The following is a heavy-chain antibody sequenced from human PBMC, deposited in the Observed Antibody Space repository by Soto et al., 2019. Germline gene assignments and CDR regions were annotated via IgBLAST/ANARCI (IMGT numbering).Heavy chain of an antibody. CDR1: GFTFSDYY. D-gene: IGHD6-19*01. J-gene: IGHJ6*02. CDR3: ARVKYPKVAGTVYYYGMDV. CDR2: ISSSSSYT. Sequence: GGSLRLSCAASGFTFSDYYMSWIRQAPGKGLEWVSYISSSSSYTNYADSVKGRFTISRDNAKNSLYLQMNSLRAEDTAVYYCARVKYPKVAGTVYYYGMDVWGQGTTVTVSS. V-gene: IGHV3-11*06.